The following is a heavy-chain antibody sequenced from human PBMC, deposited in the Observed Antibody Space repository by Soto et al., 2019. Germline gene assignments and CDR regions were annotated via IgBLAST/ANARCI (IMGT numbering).Heavy chain of an antibody. D-gene: IGHD4-17*01. J-gene: IGHJ4*02. Sequence: EVQLVESGGGLVQPGGSLRLSCAASGFIFSSYWMHWVRQAPGKGLVWVSRINSDGSTTSYADSVKGRFTISRDNAKNTLYLQMNSLRAEDTAVYYCARVYYGAYYFDYWGQGTLVTVSS. V-gene: IGHV3-74*01. CDR2: INSDGSTT. CDR3: ARVYYGAYYFDY. CDR1: GFIFSSYW.